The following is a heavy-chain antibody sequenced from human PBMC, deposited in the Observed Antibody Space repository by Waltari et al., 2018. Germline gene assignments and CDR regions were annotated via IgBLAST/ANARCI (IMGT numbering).Heavy chain of an antibody. CDR2: TNEDGTAK. CDR1: GFTFSWSW. D-gene: IGHD1-7*01. Sequence: VQLVESGGGLVPPGGSLRLSLVASGFTFSWSWMSWVRHAPGKVLEWVANTNEDGTAKHYVDSVKGRFTISRDNAKNSLYLQMSDLRAEDTAVYYCARHWNWAWDYWGQGTLVTVSS. J-gene: IGHJ4*02. CDR3: ARHWNWAWDY. V-gene: IGHV3-7*01.